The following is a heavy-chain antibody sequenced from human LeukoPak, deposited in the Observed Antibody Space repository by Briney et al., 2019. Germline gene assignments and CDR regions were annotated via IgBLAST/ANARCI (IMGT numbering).Heavy chain of an antibody. J-gene: IGHJ4*02. CDR1: GASISDFF. V-gene: IGHV4-59*01. CDR3: ARASTYGLASSYYAGFDY. CDR2: VHNSGGA. D-gene: IGHD3-10*01. Sequence: PSETLSLTCTVSGASISDFFWDWIRQPPGKGLEWIGYVHNSGGAYYNPSLESRVTMAIDTSKNQFSLILTSVTAADTAVYYCARASTYGLASSYYAGFDYWGQGALVRVSA.